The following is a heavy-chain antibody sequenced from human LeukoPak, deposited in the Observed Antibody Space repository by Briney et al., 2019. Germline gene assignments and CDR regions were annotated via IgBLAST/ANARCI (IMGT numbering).Heavy chain of an antibody. CDR2: IAHDGSNK. D-gene: IGHD1-7*01. CDR1: GFSFSNYV. CDR3: ARSFFQWNYGSCLDS. Sequence: QSGGSLRLSCAASGFSFSNYVMQWVRQVPGKGLEWVALIAHDGSNKYYADSVKGRFTISRDNSRGILYLQMNSLRPEDTAVYSCARSFFQWNYGSCLDSWGQGALVTVSS. J-gene: IGHJ4*02. V-gene: IGHV3-30*03.